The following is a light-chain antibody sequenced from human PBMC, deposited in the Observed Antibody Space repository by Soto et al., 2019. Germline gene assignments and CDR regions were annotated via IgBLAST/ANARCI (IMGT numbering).Light chain of an antibody. J-gene: IGKJ1*01. CDR2: DAS. CDR1: QSGNSSS. V-gene: IGKV3-11*01. Sequence: EVVLTQSPGTLSLSPGERATLSCSAAQSGNSSSLAWYQQKPGQAPRVFIYDASNRASGFPSRFSGSGSGTEFTLTISSLEPEDFAVYYCQQHYNWPWMFGQGTKVDIK. CDR3: QQHYNWPWM.